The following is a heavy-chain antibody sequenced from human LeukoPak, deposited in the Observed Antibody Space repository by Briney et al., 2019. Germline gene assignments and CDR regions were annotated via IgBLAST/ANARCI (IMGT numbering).Heavy chain of an antibody. V-gene: IGHV4-30-4*07. J-gene: IGHJ3*02. CDR2: IYYSGST. CDR1: GDSISSGGYS. D-gene: IGHD2-2*01. Sequence: SETLSLTCAVSGDSISSGGYSWSWIRQPPGKGLEWIGYIYYSGSTSYNPSLKSRVTISLDTPKNQISLKLSSVTAADTAVYCCARDSDCSGTSCYWVRGAFDMWGRGTVVTVS. CDR3: ARDSDCSGTSCYWVRGAFDM.